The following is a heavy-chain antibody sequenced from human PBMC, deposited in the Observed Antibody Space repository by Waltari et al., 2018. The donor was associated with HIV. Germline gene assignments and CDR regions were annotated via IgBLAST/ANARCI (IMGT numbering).Heavy chain of an antibody. CDR2: VSHSGRA. V-gene: IGHV4-34*01. D-gene: IGHD4-4*01. CDR1: GESFSGFY. J-gene: IGHJ4*02. CDR3: ARVNQDAGNSEPFDY. Sequence: QVQLQQWGTGLLKPSETLSLTCAVYGESFSGFYWTWIRQPPGEGLEWIGEVSHSGRANYNPSLKSRVTISADTSKNQFSLKVRSVTAADTAIYFCARVNQDAGNSEPFDYWGQGTQVTVSS.